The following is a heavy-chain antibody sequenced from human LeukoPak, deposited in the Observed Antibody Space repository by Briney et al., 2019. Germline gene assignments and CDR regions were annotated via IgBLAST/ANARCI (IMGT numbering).Heavy chain of an antibody. CDR1: GGSISSGGYY. CDR3: ARFPSNIVVTSNAFDI. D-gene: IGHD2-21*01. V-gene: IGHV4-39*07. Sequence: ASETLSLTCTVSGGSISSGGYYWSWIRQPPGKGLECIGEINHSGSTNYNPSLKSRVTISVDTSKNQFSLKLSSVTAADTAVYYCARFPSNIVVTSNAFDIWGQGTMVTVSS. J-gene: IGHJ3*02. CDR2: INHSGST.